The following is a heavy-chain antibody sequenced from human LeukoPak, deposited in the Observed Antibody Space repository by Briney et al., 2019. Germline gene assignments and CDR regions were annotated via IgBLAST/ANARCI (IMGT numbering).Heavy chain of an antibody. V-gene: IGHV4-34*01. D-gene: IGHD2-21*02. Sequence: SETLSLTCAVYGESFSAYFWNWIRQAPGKPLEYIGEINHRSSSHYNPSLKTRVTLSVDTSKHQFSLKLTSVTTADTAVYFCARGSSFDGYCSAGDCDAGYYDSWGQGTTGTVSS. CDR1: GESFSAYF. J-gene: IGHJ4*02. CDR3: ARGSSFDGYCSAGDCDAGYYDS. CDR2: INHRSSS.